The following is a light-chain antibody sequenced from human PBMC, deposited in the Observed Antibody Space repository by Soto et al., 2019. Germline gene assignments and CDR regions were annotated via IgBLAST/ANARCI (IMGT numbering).Light chain of an antibody. CDR3: YSAADTVV. Sequence: SYELTQPSSVSVSPGQTARITCSGDVLAKKYARWFQQKPGQAPVLVIYKDSERPSGIPERFSGSSSGTTVTLTISGAQVEEEADYYCYSAADTVVFGGGTKLTVL. V-gene: IGLV3-27*01. J-gene: IGLJ2*01. CDR2: KDS. CDR1: VLAKKY.